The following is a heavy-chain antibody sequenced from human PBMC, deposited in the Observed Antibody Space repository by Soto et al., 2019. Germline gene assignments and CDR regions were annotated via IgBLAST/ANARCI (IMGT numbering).Heavy chain of an antibody. CDR1: GFTLSSHW. Sequence: VSLRLSCAASGFTLSSHWMSWVRQAPGKGLEWVANINQDGSEKYYVDSVKGRFTISRDNAKNSLYLQMDSLRAEDTAVYYCARVMIVVCFGHWGQGSLVTVSS. CDR2: INQDGSEK. CDR3: ARVMIVVCFGH. D-gene: IGHD3-22*01. J-gene: IGHJ4*02. V-gene: IGHV3-7*03.